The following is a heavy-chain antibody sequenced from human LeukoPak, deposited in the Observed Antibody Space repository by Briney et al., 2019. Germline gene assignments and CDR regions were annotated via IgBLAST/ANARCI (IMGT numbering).Heavy chain of an antibody. CDR2: INPNSGGT. J-gene: IGHJ6*03. CDR1: GYTFTGYY. Sequence: ASVKVSCKASGYTFTGYYIHWVRQAPGQGLEWMGWINPNSGGTNYQGRVTMTRDTSISTVYMELSRLRSDDTAVYYCARDAVTMVRRTNYYYYMDVWGKGTTVTISS. V-gene: IGHV1-2*02. CDR3: ARDAVTMVRRTNYYYYMDV. D-gene: IGHD3-10*01.